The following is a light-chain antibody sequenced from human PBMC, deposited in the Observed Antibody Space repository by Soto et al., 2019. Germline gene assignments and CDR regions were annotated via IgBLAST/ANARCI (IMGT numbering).Light chain of an antibody. CDR2: DVS. J-gene: IGLJ2*01. V-gene: IGLV2-14*03. Sequence: QSVLTQPASVSGSPGQSITISCTETNSYVGAYNYVSWYQHHPGKAPKLMIYDVSNRPSGVSNRFSGSKSGNTASLTISGLQTEDEADYYCRSYTSNNVVFGGGTKLTVL. CDR1: NSYVGAYNY. CDR3: RSYTSNNVV.